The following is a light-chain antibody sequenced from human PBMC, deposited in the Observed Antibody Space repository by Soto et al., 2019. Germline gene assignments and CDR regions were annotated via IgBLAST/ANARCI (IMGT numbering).Light chain of an antibody. V-gene: IGKV3-15*01. CDR1: QSVSTH. CDR2: ETS. J-gene: IGKJ5*01. Sequence: EIVVTQFPATLSVSPGERATLSCRTSQSVSTHLAWFQQRPGQAPRLLIYETSTRATGVPARFTGSGSETEFTLTISSLQSEDFAVYYCQQYHIWYTFGQGTRLE. CDR3: QQYHIWYT.